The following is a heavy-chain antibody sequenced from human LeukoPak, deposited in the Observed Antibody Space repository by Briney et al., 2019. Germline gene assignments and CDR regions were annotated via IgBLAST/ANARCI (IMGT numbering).Heavy chain of an antibody. CDR3: ARVYDSSGYYREDDAFDI. CDR2: ISSSGSTI. J-gene: IGHJ3*02. D-gene: IGHD3-22*01. V-gene: IGHV3-48*03. CDR1: GFTFSSYE. Sequence: GGSLRLSCAASGFTFSSYEMNWVRQAPGKGLEWVSYISSSGSTIYYADSVKGRFTISRDNSKNTLYLQMNSLRAEDTAVYYCARVYDSSGYYREDDAFDIWGQGTMVTVSS.